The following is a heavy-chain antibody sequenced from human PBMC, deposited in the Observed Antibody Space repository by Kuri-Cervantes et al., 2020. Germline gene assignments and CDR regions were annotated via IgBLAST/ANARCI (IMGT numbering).Heavy chain of an antibody. D-gene: IGHD2-15*01. V-gene: IGHV3-19*01. CDR1: GFTLSNSD. Sequence: GESLKISCAASGFTLSNSDMNWVRQAPGKGLEWVSGVSWNGSRTHYADSVKGRFIISRDNSKNSLYLQMNSLRTEDTALYYCAKDIRSVVVVGYGMDVWGQGTTVTVSS. J-gene: IGHJ6*02. CDR3: AKDIRSVVVVGYGMDV. CDR2: VSWNGSRT.